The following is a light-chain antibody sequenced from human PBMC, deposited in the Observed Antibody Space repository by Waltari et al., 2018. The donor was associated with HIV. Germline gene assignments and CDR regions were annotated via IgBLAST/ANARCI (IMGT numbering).Light chain of an antibody. V-gene: IGKV1-17*01. CDR3: QQLFAFPRT. J-gene: IGKJ1*01. CDR2: FAS. CDR1: QPIQNF. Sequence: DILLTQSPSSLSASVGDRVTITCRSSQPIQNFLAWYRQRPGEAPQPLSFFASQLHSGFSSRFGGRASGTDFNLTINGLQAEDFTTYFCQQLFAFPRTFGQGTRLDI.